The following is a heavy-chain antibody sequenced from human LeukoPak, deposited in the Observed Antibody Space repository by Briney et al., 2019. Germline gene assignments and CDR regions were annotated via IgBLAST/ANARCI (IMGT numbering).Heavy chain of an antibody. Sequence: PGGSLRLSCAASGFTFSSYWMSWVRQAPGKGLVWVSRINSDGSSTSYADSVKGRFTISRDNAKNTLYLQMNSLRAEDTAVYYCARAGNYGRNYYMDVWGKGTTVTVSS. CDR3: ARAGNYGRNYYMDV. J-gene: IGHJ6*03. CDR1: GFTFSSYW. D-gene: IGHD3-10*01. CDR2: INSDGSST. V-gene: IGHV3-74*01.